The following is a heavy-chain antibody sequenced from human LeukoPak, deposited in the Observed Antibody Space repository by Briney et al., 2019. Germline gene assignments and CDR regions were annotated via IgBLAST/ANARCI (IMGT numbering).Heavy chain of an antibody. CDR3: ARDHHRRLYDSQARDTFDI. CDR1: GFTFSSYG. J-gene: IGHJ3*02. Sequence: GGSLRLSCAASGFTFSSYGMHWVRQAPGKGLEWVAFIRYDGSNKYYADSVKGRLSISRDNDTKSLYLQMNSLRAEDTAVYYCARDHHRRLYDSQARDTFDIWGQGTMVTVSS. D-gene: IGHD3-22*01. V-gene: IGHV3-30*02. CDR2: IRYDGSNK.